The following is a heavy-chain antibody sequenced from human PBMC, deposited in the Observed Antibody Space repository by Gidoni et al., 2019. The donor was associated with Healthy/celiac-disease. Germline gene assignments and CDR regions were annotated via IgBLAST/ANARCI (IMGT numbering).Heavy chain of an antibody. D-gene: IGHD4-17*01. CDR2: INPSGGST. CDR1: GYTFTSYY. Sequence: VQLVQSGAEVTTPGASVKVSCKASGYTFTSYYMPWVRQAPGQGLEWMGIINPSGGSTSYAQKFQGRVTMTRDTSTSTVYMELSSLRSEDTAVYYCARGMTTVTPYNWFDPWGQGTLVTVSS. V-gene: IGHV1-46*01. J-gene: IGHJ5*02. CDR3: ARGMTTVTPYNWFDP.